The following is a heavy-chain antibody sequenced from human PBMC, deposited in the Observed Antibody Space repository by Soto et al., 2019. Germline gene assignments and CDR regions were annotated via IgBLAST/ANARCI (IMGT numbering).Heavy chain of an antibody. J-gene: IGHJ3*02. CDR1: GFTFSSYA. CDR2: ISGSGGST. CDR3: AKDPYNWNYEFAFDI. V-gene: IGHV3-23*01. Sequence: EVQLLESGGGLVQPGGSLRLSCAASGFTFSSYAMSWVRQAPGKGLEWVSAISGSGGSTYYADSVKGRFTISRDNPKNTLYLQMTSLRAEDTAVYYCAKDPYNWNYEFAFDIWGQGTMVTVAS. D-gene: IGHD1-7*01.